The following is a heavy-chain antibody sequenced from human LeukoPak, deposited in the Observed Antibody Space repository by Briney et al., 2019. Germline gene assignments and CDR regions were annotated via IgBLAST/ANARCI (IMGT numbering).Heavy chain of an antibody. D-gene: IGHD2-2*03. Sequence: SVKVSCKASGGTFSSYAISWVRQAPGQGLEWMGGIIPIFGTANYAQKFQGRVTITADESTSTAYMELSSLRSEDTAVYYCARVSGGYCSSTSCYKYYYYMDVWGKGTTVTVSS. CDR2: IIPIFGTA. J-gene: IGHJ6*03. CDR1: GGTFSSYA. V-gene: IGHV1-69*13. CDR3: ARVSGGYCSSTSCYKYYYYMDV.